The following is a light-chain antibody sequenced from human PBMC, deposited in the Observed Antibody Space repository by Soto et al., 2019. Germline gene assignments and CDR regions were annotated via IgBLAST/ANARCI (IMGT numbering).Light chain of an antibody. V-gene: IGKV1-33*01. Sequence: DIQMTQSPSSLSASVGDRVTITCQASRDISVYLNWYQQKPGKPPKLLVYDASDLQTGVPSRFSGSGSGTHFNFSISSLQPEDIATYYCQQYDNLPPYTFGQGTKLEIK. CDR3: QQYDNLPPYT. CDR2: DAS. J-gene: IGKJ2*01. CDR1: RDISVY.